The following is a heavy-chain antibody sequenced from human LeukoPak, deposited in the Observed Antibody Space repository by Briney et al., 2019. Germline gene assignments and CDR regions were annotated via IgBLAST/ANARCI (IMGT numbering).Heavy chain of an antibody. CDR2: ISSSSSTI. CDR1: GFTFSSYS. CDR3: ARKATTVIPPS. J-gene: IGHJ5*02. Sequence: PGGSLRLSCAASGFTFSSYSMNWVRQAPGKGLEWVSYISSSSSTIYYADSVKGRFTISRDNAKNSLYLQMNSLRAEDTAVYYCARKATTVIPPSWGQGTLVTVSS. V-gene: IGHV3-48*04. D-gene: IGHD4-17*01.